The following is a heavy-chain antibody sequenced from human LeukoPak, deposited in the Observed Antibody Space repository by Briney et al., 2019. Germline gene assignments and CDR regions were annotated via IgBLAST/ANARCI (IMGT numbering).Heavy chain of an antibody. Sequence: SETLSLTCAVSGGSFSGYYWSWIRQPPGKGLEWIGSIYYSGDTYYKPSLSSRVTIAVDTSKNQFSLKLSSVTAADTAVYYCARRLMVRGVKWFDPWGQGTLVTVSS. J-gene: IGHJ5*02. CDR3: ARRLMVRGVKWFDP. D-gene: IGHD3-10*01. CDR2: IYYSGDT. CDR1: GGSFSGYY. V-gene: IGHV4-34*01.